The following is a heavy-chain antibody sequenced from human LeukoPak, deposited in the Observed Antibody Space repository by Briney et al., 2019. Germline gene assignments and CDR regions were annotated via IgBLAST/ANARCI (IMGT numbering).Heavy chain of an antibody. CDR3: ATQAPYIVVVPAAITSGVQDAFDI. Sequence: GESLKISCKGSGYSFTSYWIGWVRQMPGKGLEWMGIIYPGDSDTRYSPSSQGQVTISADKSISTAYLQWSSLKASDTAMYYCATQAPYIVVVPAAITSGVQDAFDIWGQGTMVTVSS. CDR2: IYPGDSDT. CDR1: GYSFTSYW. D-gene: IGHD2-2*02. J-gene: IGHJ3*02. V-gene: IGHV5-51*01.